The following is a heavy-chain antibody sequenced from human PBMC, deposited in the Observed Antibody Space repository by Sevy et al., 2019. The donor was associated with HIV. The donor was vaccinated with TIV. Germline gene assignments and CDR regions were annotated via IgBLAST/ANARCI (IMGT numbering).Heavy chain of an antibody. D-gene: IGHD3-9*01. CDR3: ARDSAVIPRGLVY. CDR1: GGSVSSGSYF. Sequence: SETLSLTCTVSGGSVSSGSYFWTWIREPPGKGLEWIGNVYYSGTTNYNPSLKSRVTMSLDTSKNQFSLDLTSVTAADTAVYYCARDSAVIPRGLVYWGQGAQVTVSS. CDR2: VYYSGTT. V-gene: IGHV4-61*01. J-gene: IGHJ4*02.